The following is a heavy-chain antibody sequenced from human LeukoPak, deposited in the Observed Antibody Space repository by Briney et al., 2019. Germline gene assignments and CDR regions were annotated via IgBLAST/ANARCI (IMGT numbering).Heavy chain of an antibody. D-gene: IGHD6-13*01. CDR2: ISSSGSTI. J-gene: IGHJ4*02. CDR1: GLIFSNFG. V-gene: IGHV3-48*01. Sequence: GGSLRLSCSASGLIFSNFGMHWVRQAPGKGLEWVSYISSSGSTIYYADSVKGRFTISRDKAKNSLYLQMSSLRAEDTAVYYCAREERIAAAGTFEYWGQGTLVTVSS. CDR3: AREERIAAAGTFEY.